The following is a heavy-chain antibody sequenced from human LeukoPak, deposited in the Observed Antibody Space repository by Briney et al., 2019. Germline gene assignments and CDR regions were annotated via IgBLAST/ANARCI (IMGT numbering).Heavy chain of an antibody. CDR3: AKSGSGTAYFDY. J-gene: IGHJ4*02. CDR2: ISSRGGNI. V-gene: IGHV3-23*01. D-gene: IGHD1-14*01. CDR1: GFTFSSYG. Sequence: PGGSLRLSCAASGFTFSSYGMSWVRQAPEKGLEWVSTISSRGGNIFFADSVKGRFTISRDNSKTTLYVQRNSLRAEDTAVYYCAKSGSGTAYFDYWGQGILVTVS.